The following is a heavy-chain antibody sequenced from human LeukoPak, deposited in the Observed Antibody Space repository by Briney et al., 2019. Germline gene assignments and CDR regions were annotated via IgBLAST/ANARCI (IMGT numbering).Heavy chain of an antibody. V-gene: IGHV1-2*02. CDR1: GYTFTSYY. CDR3: ARVVGYYYGMDV. CDR2: INPNSGGT. Sequence: GASVKVSCKASGYTFTSYYMHWVRQAPGQGLEWMGWINPNSGGTNYAQKFQGRVTMTRDTSISTAYMELSRLRSDDTAVYYCARVVGYYYGMDVWGQGTTVTVSS. J-gene: IGHJ6*02. D-gene: IGHD1-26*01.